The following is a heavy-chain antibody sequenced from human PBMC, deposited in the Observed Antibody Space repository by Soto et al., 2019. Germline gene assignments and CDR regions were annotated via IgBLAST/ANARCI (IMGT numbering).Heavy chain of an antibody. CDR2: ISDSGRTI. J-gene: IGHJ6*02. Sequence: GGSLRLSCSASGFTFSSYEMNWVRQAPGKGLEWVSYISDSGRTIYYADSVKGRFTVSRDDAQNSVYLQMDSLRAEDTAVYYCARDLLHYDFWSGYSAYFYYGMDVWGPGTTVTVS. D-gene: IGHD3-3*01. CDR3: ARDLLHYDFWSGYSAYFYYGMDV. CDR1: GFTFSSYE. V-gene: IGHV3-48*03.